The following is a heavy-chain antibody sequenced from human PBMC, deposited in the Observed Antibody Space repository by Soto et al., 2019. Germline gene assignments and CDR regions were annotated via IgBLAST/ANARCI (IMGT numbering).Heavy chain of an antibody. D-gene: IGHD6-13*01. V-gene: IGHV1-18*01. CDR1: GYTFTSYG. J-gene: IGHJ5*02. Sequence: ASVKVSCKASGYTFTSYGISWVRQAPGQGLEWMGWISAYNGNTNYAQKLQGRVTMTTDTSTSTAYMELRSLRSDDTAVYYCASSVIAAAGKGNWFDPWGQGTLVTVSS. CDR3: ASSVIAAAGKGNWFDP. CDR2: ISAYNGNT.